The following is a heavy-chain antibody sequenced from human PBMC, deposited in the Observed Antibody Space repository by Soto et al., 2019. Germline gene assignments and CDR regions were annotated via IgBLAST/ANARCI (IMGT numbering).Heavy chain of an antibody. CDR3: ANGEKITYIPRVLFVV. V-gene: IGHV3-23*01. Sequence: PGGSLRLSCAASGFTFSSYAMSWVRQAPGKGLEWVSAISASGGHSYYADSVRGRFTISRDNSKNTLYLQMNSLRAEDTAIYYCANGEKITYIPRVLFVVGAKGKMAPVPS. CDR1: GFTFSSYA. CDR2: ISASGGHS. J-gene: IGHJ6*03. D-gene: IGHD1-20*01.